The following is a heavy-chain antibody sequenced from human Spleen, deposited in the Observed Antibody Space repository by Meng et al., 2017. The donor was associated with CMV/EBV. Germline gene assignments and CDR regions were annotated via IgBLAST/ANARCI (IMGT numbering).Heavy chain of an antibody. CDR2: ISYDGSKK. Sequence: GESLKISCEASGFSFSNYGMHWVRQAPGKGLEWEAVISYDGSKKDYADSVKGRFTISRDNSKNTLYLQMNSLRAEDTAVYYCARDFYEYSPTSLDYWGQGTLVTVSS. CDR3: ARDFYEYSPTSLDY. V-gene: IGHV3-30-3*01. CDR1: GFSFSNYG. J-gene: IGHJ4*02. D-gene: IGHD2/OR15-2a*01.